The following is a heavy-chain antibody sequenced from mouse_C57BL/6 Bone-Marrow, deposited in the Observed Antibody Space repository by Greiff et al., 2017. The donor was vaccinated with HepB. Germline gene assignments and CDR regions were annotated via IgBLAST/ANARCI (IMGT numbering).Heavy chain of an antibody. CDR2: IYPGSGST. CDR1: GYTFTSYW. V-gene: IGHV1-55*01. D-gene: IGHD2-5*01. CDR3: AREDSNYVWFAY. Sequence: VKLQQPGAELVKPGASVKMSCKASGYTFTSYWITWVKQRPGQGLEWIGDIYPGSGSTNYNEKFKSKATLTVDTSSSTAYMQLSSLTSEDSAVYYCAREDSNYVWFAYWGQGTLVTVSA. J-gene: IGHJ3*01.